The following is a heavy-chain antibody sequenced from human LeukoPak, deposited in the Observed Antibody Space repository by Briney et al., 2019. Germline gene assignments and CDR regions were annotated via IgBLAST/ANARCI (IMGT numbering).Heavy chain of an antibody. Sequence: LSGGSLRLSCAASEFTFSSYWMSWVRQAPGKGLEWVANIKQDGSEKYYVDSVKGRFTISRDNAKNSLYLQMNSLRAEDTAVYYCASRLYFDYWGQGTLVTVSS. D-gene: IGHD4-11*01. CDR3: ASRLYFDY. J-gene: IGHJ4*02. CDR1: EFTFSSYW. V-gene: IGHV3-7*01. CDR2: IKQDGSEK.